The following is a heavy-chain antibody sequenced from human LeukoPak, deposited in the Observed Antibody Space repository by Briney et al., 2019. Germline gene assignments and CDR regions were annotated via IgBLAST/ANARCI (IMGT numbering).Heavy chain of an antibody. J-gene: IGHJ4*02. CDR1: GYSINSGYY. CDR3: ARDRTHYYESSGYYSRWEY. V-gene: IGHV4-38-2*02. Sequence: SETLSLTCTVSGYSINSGYYWVWIRQPPGKGLEWIGSIYRSGSTNYNPSLKSRVTISVDTSKNQFSLKVSSVTAADTAVYYCARDRTHYYESSGYYSRWEYWGQGTLVTVSS. D-gene: IGHD3-22*01. CDR2: IYRSGST.